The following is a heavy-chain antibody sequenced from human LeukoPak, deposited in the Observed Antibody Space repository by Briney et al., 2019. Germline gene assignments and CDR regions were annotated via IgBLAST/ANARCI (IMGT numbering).Heavy chain of an antibody. CDR2: ISLDGSTE. V-gene: IGHV3-30-3*01. Sequence: PGRSLRLSCVASGSSLSNFQMYWVRQAPGKGLEWVSIISLDGSTEFYAGSVRGRFTISRDTASNTMHLEMNNLRIEDTAVYYCMRDYMGWFDPWGQGSLVTVSS. CDR3: MRDYMGWFDP. CDR1: GSSLSNFQ. D-gene: IGHD3-10*01. J-gene: IGHJ5*02.